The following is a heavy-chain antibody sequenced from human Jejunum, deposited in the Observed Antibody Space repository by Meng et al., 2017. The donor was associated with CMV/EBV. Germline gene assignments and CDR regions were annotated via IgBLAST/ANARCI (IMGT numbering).Heavy chain of an antibody. D-gene: IGHD1-14*01. CDR2: ISYHGGNE. J-gene: IGHJ4*02. Sequence: SGFAFSTYGMHWVRKAPGKGLDWVAVISYHGGNEYYADSVKGRFTISRDNSKNTLYLQMNSLRVEDTAIYYCAKVMPGPPASTTGFDCWGQGTLVTVSS. CDR1: GFAFSTYG. CDR3: AKVMPGPPASTTGFDC. V-gene: IGHV3-30*18.